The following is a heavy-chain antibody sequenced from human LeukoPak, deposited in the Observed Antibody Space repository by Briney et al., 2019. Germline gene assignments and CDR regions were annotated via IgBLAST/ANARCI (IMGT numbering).Heavy chain of an antibody. CDR3: ASHSGYDTYNWFDP. J-gene: IGHJ5*02. Sequence: SETLSLTCTVSGGSISGADYYWSWIRQPPGKGLEWIGYIYCSGSTYYNPSLKSRVTISVDTSKNQFSLKLSSVTAADTAVYYCASHSGYDTYNWFDPWGQGTLVTVSS. CDR2: IYCSGST. CDR1: GGSISGADYY. D-gene: IGHD5-12*01. V-gene: IGHV4-30-4*01.